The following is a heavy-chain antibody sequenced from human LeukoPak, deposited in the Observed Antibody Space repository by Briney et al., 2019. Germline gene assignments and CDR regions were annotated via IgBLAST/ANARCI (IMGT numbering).Heavy chain of an antibody. J-gene: IGHJ4*02. CDR1: GGSISSGSYY. D-gene: IGHD6-19*01. V-gene: IGHV4-39*01. CDR2: INYSGST. Sequence: SETLSLTCTVSGGSISSGSYYWGWIRQPPGKGLEWIGSINYSGSTYYNPSLKSRVTISVDTSKNQFSLKLSSVTAADTAVYYCARHPPFSSGWYYFDYWGQGTLVTVSS. CDR3: ARHPPFSSGWYYFDY.